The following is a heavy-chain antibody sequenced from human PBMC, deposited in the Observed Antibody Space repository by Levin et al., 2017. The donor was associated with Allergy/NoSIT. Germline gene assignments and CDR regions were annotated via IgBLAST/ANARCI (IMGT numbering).Heavy chain of an antibody. J-gene: IGHJ6*02. Sequence: QTLSLTCAVYGGSFSGYYWSWIRQPPGKGLEWIGEINHSGSTNYNPSLKSRVTISVDTSKNQFSLKLSSVTAADTAVYYCARDSAADSSSTTYYYGMDVWGQGTTVTVSS. V-gene: IGHV4-34*01. CDR2: INHSGST. D-gene: IGHD6-6*01. CDR3: ARDSAADSSSTTYYYGMDV. CDR1: GGSFSGYY.